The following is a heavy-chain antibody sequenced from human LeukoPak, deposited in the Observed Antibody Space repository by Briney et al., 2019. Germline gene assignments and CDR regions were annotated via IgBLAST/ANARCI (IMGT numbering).Heavy chain of an antibody. CDR3: HSTSAREDAFDI. V-gene: IGHV3-33*05. CDR2: ISYDGGKK. CDR1: GFTFSSFG. Sequence: PGRSLRLSCAASGFTFSSFGMHWVRQAPGKGLEWVAVISYDGGKKYADSVKGRFTISRDNSKNTMYLEMNSLRVEDTALYYCHSTSAREDAFDIWGQGTMVTVSS. J-gene: IGHJ3*02. D-gene: IGHD1-26*01.